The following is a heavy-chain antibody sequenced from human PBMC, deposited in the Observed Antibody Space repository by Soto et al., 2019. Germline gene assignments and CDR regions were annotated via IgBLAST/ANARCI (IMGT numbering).Heavy chain of an antibody. Sequence: GGSLRLSXAASGFTFDTFAIHWVRQTPGKVLEWVALISYDGYNTYYADSVKGRFTISRDNSKNTLYLQMTSLRPDDTGVYYCAVLMEWSYYDYEVDGWGQGTTVTVSS. CDR1: GFTFDTFA. V-gene: IGHV3-30-3*01. CDR2: ISYDGYNT. J-gene: IGHJ6*02. CDR3: AVLMEWSYYDYEVDG. D-gene: IGHD3-3*01.